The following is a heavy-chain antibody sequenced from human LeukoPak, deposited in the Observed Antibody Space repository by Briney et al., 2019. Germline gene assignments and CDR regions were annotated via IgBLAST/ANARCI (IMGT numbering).Heavy chain of an antibody. Sequence: SETLSLTCTVSGGSISSYYWSWIRQPAGKGLEWIGCIYSSGSTNYNPSLKSRVTMSVDTSKNQFSLKLSSVTAADTAVYYCARVYGSGSYILPYYFDYWGQGTLVTVSS. V-gene: IGHV4-4*07. CDR1: GGSISSYY. J-gene: IGHJ4*02. CDR3: ARVYGSGSYILPYYFDY. D-gene: IGHD3-10*01. CDR2: IYSSGST.